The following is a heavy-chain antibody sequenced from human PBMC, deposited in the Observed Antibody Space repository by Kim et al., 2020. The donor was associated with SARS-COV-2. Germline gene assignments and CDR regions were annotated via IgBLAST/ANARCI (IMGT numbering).Heavy chain of an antibody. D-gene: IGHD5-12*01. CDR1: GFTFSSYG. J-gene: IGHJ4*02. Sequence: GGSLRLSCAASGFTFSSYGMHWVRQAPGKGLEWVSVICYDGSNTYYADSVKGRFTISRDNSKNTLYLQMNSLRAEDTAVYYCARDTVEMATIWGMDYWGQGPLVPVPS. CDR2: ICYDGSNT. CDR3: ARDTVEMATIWGMDY. V-gene: IGHV3-33*01.